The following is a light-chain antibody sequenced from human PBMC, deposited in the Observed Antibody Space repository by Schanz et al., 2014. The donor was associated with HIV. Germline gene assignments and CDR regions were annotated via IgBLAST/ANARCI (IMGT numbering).Light chain of an antibody. V-gene: IGLV2-14*03. J-gene: IGLJ2*01. Sequence: QSALTQPASVSGSPGQSITISCTGTSSDVGGYNYVSWYQQHPGKAPKLMIYDVTNRPSGVSNRFSGSKSGTSASLVISGLQSEDEADYFCATWDISRNGPVFGGGTKLTVL. CDR3: ATWDISRNGPV. CDR2: DVT. CDR1: SSDVGGYNY.